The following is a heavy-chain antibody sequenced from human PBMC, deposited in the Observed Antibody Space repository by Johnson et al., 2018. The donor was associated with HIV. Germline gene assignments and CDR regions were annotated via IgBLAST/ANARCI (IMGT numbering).Heavy chain of an antibody. CDR2: ISVSGDST. Sequence: QLVESGGGVVRPGGSLRLSCAASGFTFSNYAMTWVRQSPGKGLEWVSTISVSGDSTYYADSVKGRFTISREKSKNTLYVQMNSLRVEDTAVYYCARDLGRPDAFDVWGQGTMVTVSS. CDR1: GFTFSNYA. V-gene: IGHV3-23*04. J-gene: IGHJ3*01. D-gene: IGHD2-15*01. CDR3: ARDLGRPDAFDV.